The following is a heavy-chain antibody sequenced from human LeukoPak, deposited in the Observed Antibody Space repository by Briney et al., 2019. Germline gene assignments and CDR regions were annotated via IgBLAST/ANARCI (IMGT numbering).Heavy chain of an antibody. Sequence: GGSLRLSCAASGFTFDDYGMSWVRQAPGKGLEWVSGINWNGGSTGYAGSVKGRFTISRDNAKNSLYLQMNSLRAEDTALYYCARDRVPAAIGVFDYWGQGTLVTVSS. CDR3: ARDRVPAAIGVFDY. CDR2: INWNGGST. CDR1: GFTFDDYG. J-gene: IGHJ4*02. D-gene: IGHD2-2*02. V-gene: IGHV3-20*04.